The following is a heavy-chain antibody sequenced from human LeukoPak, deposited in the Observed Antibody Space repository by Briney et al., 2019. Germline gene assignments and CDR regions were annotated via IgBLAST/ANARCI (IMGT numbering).Heavy chain of an antibody. CDR2: TYYRSKWYN. Sequence: SQTLSLTCAISGDSVSSNSAAWNWIRQSPSRGLEWLGRTYYRSKWYNDYAVSVKSRITINLDTSKNQFSLQLNSVTPEDTALYYCARGRSNQGQQWLVQNYYYYMDVWGKGTTVTISS. D-gene: IGHD6-19*01. CDR3: ARGRSNQGQQWLVQNYYYYMDV. V-gene: IGHV6-1*01. J-gene: IGHJ6*03. CDR1: GDSVSSNSAA.